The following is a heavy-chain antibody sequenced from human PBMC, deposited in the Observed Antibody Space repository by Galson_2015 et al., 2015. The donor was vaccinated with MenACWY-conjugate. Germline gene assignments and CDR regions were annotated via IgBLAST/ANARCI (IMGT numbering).Heavy chain of an antibody. J-gene: IGHJ6*01. CDR3: ARLAGEFWSGYNISFYFGLDV. CDR1: GGTFSNYA. V-gene: IGHV1-69*13. Sequence: SVKVSCKASGGTFSNYAISWVRQAPGQGLEWMGGIIPIFPRADYAQNFQGRVTITADESTSTAYMELSSLRSEDTAVYYCARLAGEFWSGYNISFYFGLDVWGQGTPGTGSS. CDR2: IIPIFPRA. D-gene: IGHD3-3*01.